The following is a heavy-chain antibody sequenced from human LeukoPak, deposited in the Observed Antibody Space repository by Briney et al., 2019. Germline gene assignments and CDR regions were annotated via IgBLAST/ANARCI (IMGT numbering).Heavy chain of an antibody. CDR3: AKVVGDRMDY. D-gene: IGHD3-16*02. CDR1: GYTFGTYG. CDR2: ISAHNGQT. V-gene: IGHV1-18*01. Sequence: EASVKVSCKAFGYTFGTYGFCWVRQAPGQGLEWMGWISAHNGQTKSAQKLQDRLSMTTDTSTTTAYMELRSLRSDDTAVYYCAKVVGDRMDYWGQGTLVTVSS. J-gene: IGHJ4*02.